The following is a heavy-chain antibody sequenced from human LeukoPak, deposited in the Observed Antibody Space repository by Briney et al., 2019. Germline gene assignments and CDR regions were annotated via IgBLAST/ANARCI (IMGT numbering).Heavy chain of an antibody. CDR3: ARMVPYSGSYFLDY. Sequence: GGSLRLSCAGSGFTFSTYAMHWVRQAPGKGLEWVALFSYDGSTQRYADSVKGRFTISRDNAKNSLYLQMNSLRAEDTALYYCARMVPYSGSYFLDYWGQGTLVTVSS. V-gene: IGHV3-30-3*01. CDR1: GFTFSTYA. D-gene: IGHD1-26*01. J-gene: IGHJ4*02. CDR2: FSYDGSTQ.